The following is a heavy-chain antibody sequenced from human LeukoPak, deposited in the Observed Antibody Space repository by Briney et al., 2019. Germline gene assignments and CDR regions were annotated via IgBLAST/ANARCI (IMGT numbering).Heavy chain of an antibody. V-gene: IGHV3-15*01. J-gene: IGHJ4*02. CDR2: IKSKTDGGTT. D-gene: IGHD3-10*01. CDR3: TAWNVLLWFGELSLEY. CDR1: GFTFSNAW. Sequence: GGTLRLSRAASGFTFSNAWMSWLRQAPGKGLEWVGRIKSKTDGGTTDYAAPVKGRFTISRDDSKNTLYLQMNSLKTEDTAVYYCTAWNVLLWFGELSLEYWGQGTLVTVSS.